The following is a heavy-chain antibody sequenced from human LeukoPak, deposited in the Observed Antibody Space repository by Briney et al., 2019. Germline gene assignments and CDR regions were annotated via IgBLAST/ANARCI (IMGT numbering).Heavy chain of an antibody. J-gene: IGHJ4*01. CDR1: GGSISSYY. CDR2: IFYSGST. V-gene: IGHV4-59*08. Sequence: SETLSLTCTVSGGSISSYYWSWIRQPPGKGLECIGYIFYSGSTNYNPSHKSRVTISVDTSKSQFSLRLSSVTAADTAVYYCARLSNYGGNSRRLDCWGQEPWSPSPQ. D-gene: IGHD4-23*01. CDR3: ARLSNYGGNSRRLDC.